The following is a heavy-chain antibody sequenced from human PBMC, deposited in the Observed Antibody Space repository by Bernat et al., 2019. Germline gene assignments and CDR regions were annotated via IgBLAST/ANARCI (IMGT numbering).Heavy chain of an antibody. D-gene: IGHD3-22*01. CDR1: GGSISSSSYY. CDR3: ARTVSGSDAFDI. Sequence: QLQLQESGPGLVKPSETLSLTRTVSGGSISSSSYYWGWIRQPPGKGLEWIGSIYYSGSTYYNPSLKSRVTISVDTSKNQFSLKLSSVTAADTAVYYCARTVSGSDAFDIWGQGTMVTVSS. J-gene: IGHJ3*02. CDR2: IYYSGST. V-gene: IGHV4-39*01.